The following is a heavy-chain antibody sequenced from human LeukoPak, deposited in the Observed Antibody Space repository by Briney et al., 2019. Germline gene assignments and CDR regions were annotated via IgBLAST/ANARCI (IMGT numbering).Heavy chain of an antibody. CDR1: GGTFSSYA. CDR3: PRDLPYCSGGSCYPHNWFDP. CDR2: IIPIFGTA. Sequence: GASVKVSCKASGGTFSSYAISWVRQAPGQGLEWMGRIIPIFGTANYAQKFQGRVTITTDESTSTAYLELRSLRYEDTAVYYCPRDLPYCSGGSCYPHNWFDPWGQGTLVTVSS. D-gene: IGHD2-15*01. J-gene: IGHJ5*02. V-gene: IGHV1-69*05.